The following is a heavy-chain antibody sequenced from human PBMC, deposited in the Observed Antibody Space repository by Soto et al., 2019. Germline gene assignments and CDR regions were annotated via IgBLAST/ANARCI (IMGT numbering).Heavy chain of an antibody. J-gene: IGHJ5*02. CDR3: ARCPSGGYDYT. D-gene: IGHD5-12*01. CDR1: GYTFTSYA. CDR2: INAGNGNT. V-gene: IGHV1-3*01. Sequence: ASVKVSCKASGYTFTSYAMHWVRQAPGQRLEWMGWINAGNGNTKCSQKLQGRVTIITDTSASTAYMELRSLRSDDTAVYYCARCPSGGYDYTWGQGTLVTVSS.